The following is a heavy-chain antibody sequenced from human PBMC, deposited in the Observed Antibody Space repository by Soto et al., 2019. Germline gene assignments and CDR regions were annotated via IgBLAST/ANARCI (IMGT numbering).Heavy chain of an antibody. D-gene: IGHD1-26*01. CDR1: GDSVSSNSAG. Sequence: SQPLSLTCAITGDSVSSNSAGWNWVRQSPSRGLEWLGRTYYRSKWYYEYAVSVRGRITINPDTSKNQYSLQLNSVTPEDTAVYFCARGEQYSGRIFDYWGQGTLVTVSS. CDR2: TYYRSKWYY. V-gene: IGHV6-1*01. CDR3: ARGEQYSGRIFDY. J-gene: IGHJ4*01.